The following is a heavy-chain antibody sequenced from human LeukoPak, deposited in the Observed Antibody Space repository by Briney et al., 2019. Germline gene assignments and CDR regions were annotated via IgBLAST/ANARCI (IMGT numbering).Heavy chain of an antibody. J-gene: IGHJ4*02. CDR3: TTDYDVWFGESMVY. Sequence: PGGSLRLSRAASGFTISNAWISWVRQAARKGPDWVGRIKSKTGGGTTDYAAPVKGRFTISSVDSKNTLYLQMNSLKTEDTAVYYCTTDYDVWFGESMVYWGQGTLVTVSS. D-gene: IGHD3-10*01. V-gene: IGHV3-15*01. CDR2: IKSKTGGGTT. CDR1: GFTISNAW.